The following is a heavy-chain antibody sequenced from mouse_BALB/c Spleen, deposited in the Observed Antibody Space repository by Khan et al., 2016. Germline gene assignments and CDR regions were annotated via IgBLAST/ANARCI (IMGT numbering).Heavy chain of an antibody. V-gene: IGHV3-2*02. Sequence: EVQLQESGPGLVKPSQSLSLTCTVSGYSITSDYAWNWIRQFPGNKLEWMGYISYSGSTSYNPSLKSRISITRDTSKNQFFLQLNSVTTEDTATYYSARRGGTFWYFDVWGAGTTVTVSS. J-gene: IGHJ1*01. D-gene: IGHD4-1*01. CDR1: GYSITSDYA. CDR2: ISYSGST. CDR3: ARRGGTFWYFDV.